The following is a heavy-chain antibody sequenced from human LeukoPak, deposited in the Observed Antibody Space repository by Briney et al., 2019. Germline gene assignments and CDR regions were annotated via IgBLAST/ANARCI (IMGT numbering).Heavy chain of an antibody. Sequence: LGGSLRLSCAASGFTFSSYSMNWVRQAPGDGLEWVSYISSSSSTIYYADSVKGRFTISRDNAKNSLYLQMNSLRAEDTAVYYCARLGDIVVVPAIDYWGQGTLVTVSS. CDR3: ARLGDIVVVPAIDY. CDR2: ISSSSSTI. J-gene: IGHJ4*02. CDR1: GFTFSSYS. D-gene: IGHD2-2*01. V-gene: IGHV3-48*01.